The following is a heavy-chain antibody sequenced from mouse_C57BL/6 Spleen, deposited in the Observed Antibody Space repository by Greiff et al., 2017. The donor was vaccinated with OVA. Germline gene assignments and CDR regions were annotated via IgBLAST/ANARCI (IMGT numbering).Heavy chain of an antibody. D-gene: IGHD2-2*01. J-gene: IGHJ4*01. CDR2: ISYDGSN. CDR1: GYSITSGYY. CDR3: AREGYGYDEDYYAMDY. Sequence: EVKLMESGPGLVKPSQSLSLTCSVTGYSITSGYYWNWIRQFPGNKLEWMGYISYDGSNNYNPSLKNRISITRDTSKNQFFLKLNSVTTEDTATYYCAREGYGYDEDYYAMDYWGQGTSVTVSS. V-gene: IGHV3-6*01.